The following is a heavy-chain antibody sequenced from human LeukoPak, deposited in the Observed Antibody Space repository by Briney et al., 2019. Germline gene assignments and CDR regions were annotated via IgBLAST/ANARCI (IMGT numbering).Heavy chain of an antibody. J-gene: IGHJ6*02. Sequence: PGGSLRLSCAASGFTFSSYAMSWVRQAPGKGLEWVSVIYSGGSTYYADSVKGRFTISRDNSKNTLYLQMNSLRAEDTAVYYCAREDSSSWYGIYYYGMDVWGQGTTVTVSS. CDR2: IYSGGST. CDR3: AREDSSSWYGIYYYGMDV. V-gene: IGHV3-66*01. CDR1: GFTFSSYA. D-gene: IGHD6-13*01.